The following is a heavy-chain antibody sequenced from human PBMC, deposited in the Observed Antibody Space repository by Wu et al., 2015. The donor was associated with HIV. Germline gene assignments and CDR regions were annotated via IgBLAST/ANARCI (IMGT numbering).Heavy chain of an antibody. J-gene: IGHJ6*02. D-gene: IGHD5-18*01. Sequence: QVQLVQSGAEVKKPGASVKVSCKASGYTFTGYYMHWVRQAPGQGLEWMGWINPNSGGTNYAQKFQGRVTMTRDTSISTAYMELSRLRSDDTAVYYCAMTPEDTAMGLGYYYGMDVVGPRDHGHRLL. V-gene: IGHV1-2*02. CDR3: AMTPEDTAMGLGYYYGMDV. CDR2: INPNSGGT. CDR1: GYTFTGYY.